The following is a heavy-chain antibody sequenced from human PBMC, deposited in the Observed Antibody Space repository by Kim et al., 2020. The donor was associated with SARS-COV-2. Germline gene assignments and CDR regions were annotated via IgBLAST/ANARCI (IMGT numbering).Heavy chain of an antibody. CDR2: IYYTGSS. J-gene: IGHJ4*02. CDR1: GGSISSGDYY. V-gene: IGHV4-30-4*01. D-gene: IGHD2-21*02. Sequence: SETLSLTCTVSGGSISSGDYYWSWIRQPPGKGLEWIGYIYYTGSSHYNPSLNSRVTISIDTSKNQFSLKLSSVTAADTAVYYCARGPPIGGGDCYSHWGQVTLAT. CDR3: ARGPPIGGGDCYSH.